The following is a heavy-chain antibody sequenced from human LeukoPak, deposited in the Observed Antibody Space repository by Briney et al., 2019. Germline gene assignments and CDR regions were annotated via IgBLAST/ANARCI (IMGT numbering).Heavy chain of an antibody. CDR1: GFTFSRYW. CDR3: ARDFSGWYLRYFDY. J-gene: IGHJ4*02. CDR2: IQQDGREK. D-gene: IGHD6-19*01. V-gene: IGHV3-7*01. Sequence: PGGSLRLSCAASGFTFSRYWMSWVRQAPGKGLEWVANIQQDGREKYYVDSAKGRFTISRDNANNSLYLQMNSLRAEDTAVYYCARDFSGWYLRYFDYWGQGTLVTVSS.